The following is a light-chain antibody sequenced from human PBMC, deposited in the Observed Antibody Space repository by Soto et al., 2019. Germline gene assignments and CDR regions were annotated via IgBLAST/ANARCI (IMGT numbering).Light chain of an antibody. CDR3: QQYGSSPRLT. Sequence: EIVLTQSPGTLSLSPGERATLSFRASQSVSSSYLAWYQKKPGQAPRLLIYGASSRATGIPDRFSGSGSGTDFTLTISRLEPEDFAVYYCQQYGSSPRLTFGGGTKVEIK. CDR1: QSVSSSY. V-gene: IGKV3-20*01. J-gene: IGKJ4*01. CDR2: GAS.